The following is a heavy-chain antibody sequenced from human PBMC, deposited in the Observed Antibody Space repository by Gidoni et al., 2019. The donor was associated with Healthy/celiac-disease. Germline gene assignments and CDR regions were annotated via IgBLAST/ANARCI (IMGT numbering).Heavy chain of an antibody. CDR1: GGTFSSYA. D-gene: IGHD3-10*01. CDR2: IIPIFGTA. J-gene: IGHJ4*02. V-gene: IGHV1-69*01. Sequence: QVQLVQSGDEGKKPGSSVKVSCKASGGTFSSYAISWVRKAPGQGLEWMGGIIPIFGTANYAQKFQGRVTITADESTSTAYMELSSLRSEDTAVYYCARGVTMVRGTICFDYWGQGTLVTVSS. CDR3: ARGVTMVRGTICFDY.